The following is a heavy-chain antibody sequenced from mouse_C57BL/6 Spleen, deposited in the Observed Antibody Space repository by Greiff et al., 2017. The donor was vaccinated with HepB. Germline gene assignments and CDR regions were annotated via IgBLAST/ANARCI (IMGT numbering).Heavy chain of an antibody. V-gene: IGHV14-4*01. D-gene: IGHD2-12*01. CDR2: IDPENGDT. CDR1: GFNIKDDY. Sequence: VQLQQSGAELVRPGASVKLSCTASGFNIKDDYMHWVKQRPEQGLEWIRWIDPENGDTEYASKFQGKATITADTSSNTAYLQLSSLTSEDTAVYYCTGSTIEAWFAYWGQGTLVTVSA. J-gene: IGHJ3*01. CDR3: TGSTIEAWFAY.